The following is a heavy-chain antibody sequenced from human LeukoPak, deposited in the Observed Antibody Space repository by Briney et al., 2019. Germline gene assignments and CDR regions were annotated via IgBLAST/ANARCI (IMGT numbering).Heavy chain of an antibody. CDR1: GNYW. CDR2: INSDGSWT. D-gene: IGHD2/OR15-2a*01. J-gene: IGHJ4*02. V-gene: IGHV3-74*01. Sequence: GGSLRLSCAASGNYWMHWVRQAPGKGLVWVSHINSDGSWTSYADSVKGRFTISKDNAKNTVYLQMNSLRAEDTAVNYCVSFYETYWGRGTLVTVSS. CDR3: VSFYETY.